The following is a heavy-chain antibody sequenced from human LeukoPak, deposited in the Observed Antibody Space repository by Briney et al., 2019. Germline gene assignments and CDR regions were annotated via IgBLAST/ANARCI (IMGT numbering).Heavy chain of an antibody. D-gene: IGHD6-13*01. Sequence: SQTLSLTCTVSGASISSGDYYCSWIRQPPGKGLEWIGYIYYSGSTYYNPSLKSRVTISVDTSKNQFSLKLSSVTAADTAVYYCARALSSRFDIWGQGTMVTVSS. CDR3: ARALSSRFDI. V-gene: IGHV4-30-4*01. CDR1: GASISSGDYY. CDR2: IYYSGST. J-gene: IGHJ3*02.